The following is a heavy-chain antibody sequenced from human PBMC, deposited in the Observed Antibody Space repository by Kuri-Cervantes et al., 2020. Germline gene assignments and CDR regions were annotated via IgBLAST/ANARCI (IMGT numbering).Heavy chain of an antibody. J-gene: IGHJ6*02. V-gene: IGHV3-23*01. CDR3: ARGGYSGCDFFGVLEGDGMDV. CDR1: GFIFSIYA. Sequence: GESLKISCAASGFIFSIYAMSWVRQAPGKGLEWVSVISGSGGSTYYADSVKGRFTISRDNSKNTLYLQMNSLRAEDTAVYYCARGGYSGCDFFGVLEGDGMDVWGQGTTVTVSS. D-gene: IGHD5-12*01. CDR2: ISGSGGST.